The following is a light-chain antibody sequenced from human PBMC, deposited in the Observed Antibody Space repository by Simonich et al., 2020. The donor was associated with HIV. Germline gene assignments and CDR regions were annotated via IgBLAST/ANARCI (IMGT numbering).Light chain of an antibody. CDR3: SSYTSSSTLV. CDR2: DVS. Sequence: QSALTQPASVSGSPGQSITISCTGTSSDVGGYNSVSWYQQHPGKAPKLMIYDVSKRPSGVSNRFSGSKSGNTASLTISGLQAEDEAEYYCSSYTSSSTLVFGGGTKLTVL. CDR1: SSDVGGYNS. V-gene: IGLV2-14*01. J-gene: IGLJ2*01.